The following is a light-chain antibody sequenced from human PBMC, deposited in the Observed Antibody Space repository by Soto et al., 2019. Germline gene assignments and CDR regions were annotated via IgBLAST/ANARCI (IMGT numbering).Light chain of an antibody. V-gene: IGLV2-8*01. Sequence: QSALTQPPSASGSPGQSVTISCTGTSSDVGDYNYVSWYQQHPGKAPKLMIYGVNKRPSGVPDRFSGSKSGNTASLTVSGLQAEDEADYCCSSYAGSKVVFGGGTKLTVL. CDR3: SSYAGSKVV. J-gene: IGLJ2*01. CDR1: SSDVGDYNY. CDR2: GVN.